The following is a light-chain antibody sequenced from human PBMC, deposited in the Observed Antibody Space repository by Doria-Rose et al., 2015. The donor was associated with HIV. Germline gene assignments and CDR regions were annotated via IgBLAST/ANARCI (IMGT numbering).Light chain of an antibody. CDR2: DAS. J-gene: IGKJ5*01. Sequence: RVTIACRASQDINSALVWYQQKPGKAPRLLIYDASNLGSGVPSRFSGSGSGTDFTLTISSLQPEDFTTYYCQHFNNYPINFGQGTRLDTK. V-gene: IGKV1D-13*01. CDR3: QHFNNYPIN. CDR1: QDINSA.